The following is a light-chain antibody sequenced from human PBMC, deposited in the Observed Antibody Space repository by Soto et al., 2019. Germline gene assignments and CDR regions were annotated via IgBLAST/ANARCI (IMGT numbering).Light chain of an antibody. CDR1: QSVSSSY. CDR2: ASS. Sequence: EIEMTQSPGTLSLSPGERATLSCRASQSVSSSYLAWYQQKPGQAPSLLIYASSRRATGIPDCFSGSGSGTDFSLSISRLEREDFAVYYCQQYGSSPWTFGQGTKLEIK. V-gene: IGKV3-20*01. J-gene: IGKJ1*01. CDR3: QQYGSSPWT.